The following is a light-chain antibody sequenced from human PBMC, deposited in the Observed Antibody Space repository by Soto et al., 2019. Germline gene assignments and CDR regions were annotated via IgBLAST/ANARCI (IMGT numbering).Light chain of an antibody. CDR2: GAS. V-gene: IGKV3-15*01. CDR3: QQYNKWPIT. Sequence: EIVMTQSPATLSVSPGERATLSCRASQSVNSDHLAWYQQKPGQAPRLLIYGASTRATGIPARFSGSGSGTEFTLTISSLQSEDFAVYFCQQYNKWPITFGQGTRLEIK. CDR1: QSVNSD. J-gene: IGKJ5*01.